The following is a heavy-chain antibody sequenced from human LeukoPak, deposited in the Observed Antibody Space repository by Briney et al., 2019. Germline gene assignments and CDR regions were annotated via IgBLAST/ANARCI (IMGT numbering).Heavy chain of an antibody. V-gene: IGHV4-34*01. CDR1: GGSFSGYY. D-gene: IGHD2-15*01. CDR2: INHSGGT. CDR3: ARGWAAATFDY. Sequence: SETLSLTCAVYGGSFSGYYWSWIRQPPGKGLEWIGEINHSGGTNYNPSLKSRVTISVDTSKNQFSLKLSSVTAADTAVYYCARGWAAATFDYWGQGTLVTVSS. J-gene: IGHJ4*02.